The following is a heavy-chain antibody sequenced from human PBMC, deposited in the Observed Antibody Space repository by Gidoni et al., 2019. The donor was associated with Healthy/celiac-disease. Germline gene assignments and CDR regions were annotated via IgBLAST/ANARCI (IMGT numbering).Heavy chain of an antibody. Sequence: EVQLVQSGAEVNKPGESLRISGKGSGYSFTSYWISWVRQMPGKGLAWMGGIDPSDSYTNNGPSFQGHVTISADKSISTAYLQWSSLKASDTAMYYCARRSAYGDSPEGDYWGQGTLVTVSS. CDR1: GYSFTSYW. J-gene: IGHJ4*02. D-gene: IGHD4-17*01. V-gene: IGHV5-10-1*03. CDR3: ARRSAYGDSPEGDY. CDR2: IDPSDSYT.